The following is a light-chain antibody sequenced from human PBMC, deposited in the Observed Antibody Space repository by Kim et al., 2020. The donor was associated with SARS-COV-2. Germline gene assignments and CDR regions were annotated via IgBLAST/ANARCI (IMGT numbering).Light chain of an antibody. J-gene: IGLJ2*01. V-gene: IGLV3-19*01. Sequence: VGQTVRITSQGDSLRSYYASWYQQKPEQAPVLVIYGENNRPSGIPDRFSGSSSGNTASLTITGAQAEDEADYYCKSRDHIGNHVVFGGGTQLTVL. CDR1: SLRSYY. CDR3: KSRDHIGNHVV. CDR2: GEN.